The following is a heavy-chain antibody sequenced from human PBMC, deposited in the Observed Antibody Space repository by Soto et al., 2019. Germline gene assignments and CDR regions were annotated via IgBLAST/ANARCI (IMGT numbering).Heavy chain of an antibody. CDR1: GYTFTSYG. CDR3: ARARAYYDSSGYYSGWFDP. CDR2: ISAYNGNT. D-gene: IGHD3-22*01. V-gene: IGHV1-18*04. Sequence: QVQLVQSGAEVKKPGASVKVSCKASGYTFTSYGISWVRQAPGQGLEWMGWISAYNGNTNYAQKLQGRVTMTTDTSTSTDYMELRSLRSDDTAVYYCARARAYYDSSGYYSGWFDPWGQGTLVTVSS. J-gene: IGHJ5*02.